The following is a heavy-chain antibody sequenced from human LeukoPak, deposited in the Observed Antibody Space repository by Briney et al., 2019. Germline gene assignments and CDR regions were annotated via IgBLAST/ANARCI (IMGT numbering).Heavy chain of an antibody. Sequence: GGSLRLSCAASGFTFSSYEMNWVRQAPGKGLEWVSHISSSGSSIYYADSVKGRFTISRDNAKNSLYLQMNSLRAEDTAVYYCARGSTGATKRYYFYGMDVWGQGTTVTVSS. CDR2: ISSSGSSI. V-gene: IGHV3-48*03. D-gene: IGHD1-26*01. J-gene: IGHJ6*02. CDR1: GFTFSSYE. CDR3: ARGSTGATKRYYFYGMDV.